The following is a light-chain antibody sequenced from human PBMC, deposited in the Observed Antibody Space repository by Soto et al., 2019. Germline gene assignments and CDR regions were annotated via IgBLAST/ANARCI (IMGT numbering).Light chain of an antibody. CDR3: QQTYSVPFT. CDR1: QSINTY. Sequence: DIQMTQSPSSLSASVGDRVTITCRASQSINTYLSWYHQKPGKAPELLIHTASSLQSGVPSRLSGSGSGTDFTLTISSLQPEDFATYYCQQTYSVPFTFGPGTKVDIE. CDR2: TAS. J-gene: IGKJ3*01. V-gene: IGKV1-39*01.